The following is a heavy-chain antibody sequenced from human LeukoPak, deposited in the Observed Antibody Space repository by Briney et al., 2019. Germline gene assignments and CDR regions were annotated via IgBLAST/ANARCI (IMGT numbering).Heavy chain of an antibody. CDR1: GFTFSNAW. CDR2: ITSSGTYI. V-gene: IGHV3-21*01. Sequence: GGSLRLSCAASGFTFSNAWMNWVRQAPGKGLELVSSITSSGTYIYYADSVKGRFTISRDNAKNSLSLQMNSLRAEDTAVYYCARPFYYDTNGGEGMDVWGQGTTVTVSS. J-gene: IGHJ6*02. CDR3: ARPFYYDTNGGEGMDV. D-gene: IGHD3-22*01.